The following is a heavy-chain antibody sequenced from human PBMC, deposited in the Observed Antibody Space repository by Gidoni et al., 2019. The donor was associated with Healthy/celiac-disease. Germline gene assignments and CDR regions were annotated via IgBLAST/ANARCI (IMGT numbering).Heavy chain of an antibody. Sequence: QVQLVQSGAEVKKPGSSVKVSCTASGGTFSSYAISWVRQAPGQGLEWMGGIIPIFGTANYAQKFQGRVTITADESTSTAYMELSSLRSEDTAVYYCARVQPPYYYDSSGYYRYWYFDLWGRGTLVTVSS. D-gene: IGHD3-22*01. CDR1: GGTFSSYA. V-gene: IGHV1-69*01. CDR3: ARVQPPYYYDSSGYYRYWYFDL. CDR2: IIPIFGTA. J-gene: IGHJ2*01.